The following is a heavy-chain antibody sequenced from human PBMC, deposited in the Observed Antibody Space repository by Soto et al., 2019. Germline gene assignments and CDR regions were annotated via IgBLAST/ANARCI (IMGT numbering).Heavy chain of an antibody. CDR1: GFTFNDYY. CDR3: ARDGGVGARPVY. D-gene: IGHD6-6*01. Sequence: QVQLVESGGGSVKPGGSLRLSCAASGFTFNDYYMSWIRQAPGKGLEWVSFISSSSTYINYADSVKGRFTISRDNAKNSLYLHMNYLRADDTAVYYCARDGGVGARPVYWGQGTLVTVSS. V-gene: IGHV3-11*06. CDR2: ISSSSTYI. J-gene: IGHJ4*02.